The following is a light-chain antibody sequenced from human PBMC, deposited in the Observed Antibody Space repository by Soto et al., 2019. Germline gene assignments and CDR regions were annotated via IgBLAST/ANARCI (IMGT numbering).Light chain of an antibody. CDR1: SSDVGSFDLDL. CDR2: EGS. V-gene: IGLV2-23*01. Sequence: QSALTQPASVSGSPGQSITISCTATSSDVGSFDLDLVSWYQQHPGIAPKLIIYEGSKRPSGVSNRFSGSKSGNTAFLTISGPQAEDEADYYCCSYAGSNVVFGGGTKLTVL. CDR3: CSYAGSNVV. J-gene: IGLJ2*01.